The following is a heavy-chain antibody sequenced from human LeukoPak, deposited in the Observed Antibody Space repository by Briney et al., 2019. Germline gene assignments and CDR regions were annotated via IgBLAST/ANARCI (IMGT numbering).Heavy chain of an antibody. D-gene: IGHD1-26*01. CDR2: INSDGSRT. CDR3: ARGYRIVDLFCALL. V-gene: IGHV3-74*01. Sequence: GGSLRLSCAASGFTFTSYWMHWVRHAPGKGLVWVSRINSDGSRTSYADSVKGRFTISGDNAKNTLYLQMNTLRAEDTAVYYCARGYRIVDLFCALLWGQGTMVTVSS. J-gene: IGHJ3*01. CDR1: GFTFTSYW.